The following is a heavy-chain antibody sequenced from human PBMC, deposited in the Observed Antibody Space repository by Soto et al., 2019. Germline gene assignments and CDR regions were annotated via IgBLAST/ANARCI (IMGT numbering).Heavy chain of an antibody. V-gene: IGHV3-48*02. CDR3: ARSSGARYYYVMDV. D-gene: IGHD2-15*01. Sequence: GGSLRLSCAASGFTFSSYSMNWVRQAPGKGLEWVSYISSTGNTIYYADSVKGRFTISRDNAKNSLYLQMNSLRDEDTAVYYCARSSGARYYYVMDVWGQGTTVTVSS. J-gene: IGHJ6*02. CDR1: GFTFSSYS. CDR2: ISSTGNTI.